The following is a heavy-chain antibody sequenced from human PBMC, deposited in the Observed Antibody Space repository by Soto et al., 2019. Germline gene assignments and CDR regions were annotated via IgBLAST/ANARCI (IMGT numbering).Heavy chain of an antibody. D-gene: IGHD3-10*01. CDR3: RGREVLWFGESNYYYYGMHV. J-gene: IGHJ6*02. Sequence: GGSLRLSCTASGFTFGDYAMSWFRQAPGKGLEWVGFIRSKAYGGTTEYAASVKGRFTISRDDSKSIAYLQMNSLKTEDTAVYYCRGREVLWFGESNYYYYGMHVWGQGTTVTVSS. V-gene: IGHV3-49*03. CDR1: GFTFGDYA. CDR2: IRSKAYGGTT.